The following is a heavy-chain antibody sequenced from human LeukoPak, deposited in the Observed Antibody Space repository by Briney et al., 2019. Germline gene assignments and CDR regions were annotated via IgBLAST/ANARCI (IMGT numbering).Heavy chain of an antibody. CDR1: GFTFSSYG. V-gene: IGHV3-48*01. CDR3: ARANGGQGYYYYYMDV. J-gene: IGHJ6*03. Sequence: GGSLRLSCAASGFTFSSYGMHWVRQAPGKGLEWVSYISSSSSTLYYADSVKGRFTISRDNAKNSLYLQMNSLRAEDTAVYYCARANGGQGYYYYYMDVWGKGTTVTVSS. D-gene: IGHD4-23*01. CDR2: ISSSSSTL.